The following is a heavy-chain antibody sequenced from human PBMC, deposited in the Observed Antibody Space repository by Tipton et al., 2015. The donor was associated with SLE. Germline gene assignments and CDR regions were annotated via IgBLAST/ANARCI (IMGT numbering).Heavy chain of an antibody. J-gene: IGHJ3*02. D-gene: IGHD3-10*01. CDR2: INHSGST. Sequence: TLSLTCTVSGGSISSYYWSWIRQPPGKGLEWIGEINHSGSTNYNPSLKSRVTISVDTSKNQFSLKLSSVTAADTAVYYCAIGGLDAFDIWGQGTMVTVSS. CDR3: AIGGLDAFDI. CDR1: GGSISSYY. V-gene: IGHV4-34*01.